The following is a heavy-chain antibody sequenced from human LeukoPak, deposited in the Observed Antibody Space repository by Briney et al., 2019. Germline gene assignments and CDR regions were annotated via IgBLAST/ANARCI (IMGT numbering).Heavy chain of an antibody. CDR2: IYYSEST. J-gene: IGHJ4*02. CDR3: ARVDRAISTTGTLGD. D-gene: IGHD6-13*01. Sequence: TSETLSLTCSVSGGSISNYYWSWIRQPPGKGLEWIGYIYYSESTNYNPSLKSRVTISVDTSKNQFSLQLNSVTPEDTAVYYCARVDRAISTTGTLGDWGQGTLVTVSS. CDR1: GGSISNYY. V-gene: IGHV4-59*12.